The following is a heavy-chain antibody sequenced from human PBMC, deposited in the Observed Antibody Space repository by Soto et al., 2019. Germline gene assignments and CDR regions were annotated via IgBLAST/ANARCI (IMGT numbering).Heavy chain of an antibody. CDR1: GGTFSSYA. D-gene: IGHD2-15*01. CDR2: IIPIFGTA. J-gene: IGHJ6*02. CDR3: ARGRYCSGGSCYWWGYYGIDV. Sequence: ASVKVSCKASGGTFSSYAISWVRQAPGQGLEWMGGIIPIFGTANYAQKFQGRVTITADKSTSTAYMGLSSLRSEDTAVYYCARGRYCSGGSCYWWGYYGIDVWGQGTTVTVSS. V-gene: IGHV1-69*06.